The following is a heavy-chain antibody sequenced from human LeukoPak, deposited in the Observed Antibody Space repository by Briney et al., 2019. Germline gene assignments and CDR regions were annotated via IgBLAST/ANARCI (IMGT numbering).Heavy chain of an antibody. D-gene: IGHD3-3*01. V-gene: IGHV3-21*01. CDR3: ARALPYYDFWSGSTCFDY. J-gene: IGHJ4*02. CDR2: ISSSSSYI. Sequence: PGESLRLSCAASGFTFSSYSMNWVRQAPGKGLEWVSSISSSSSYIYYADSVKGRFTISRDNAKNTLYLQMNSLRAEDTAVYYCARALPYYDFWSGSTCFDYWGQGTLVTVSS. CDR1: GFTFSSYS.